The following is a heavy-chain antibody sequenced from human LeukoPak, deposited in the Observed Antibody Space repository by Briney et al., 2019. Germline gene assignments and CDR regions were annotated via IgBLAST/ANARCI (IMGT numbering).Heavy chain of an antibody. CDR3: ARVSGDCSGGSCYDYYYMDV. V-gene: IGHV1-69*13. CDR1: GGTFSTYA. J-gene: IGHJ6*03. Sequence: SVKVSCKASGGTFSTYAISWVRQAPGQGLEWMGGIIPIFDTAPYSQKFQGRVTITADGSTSTVYMELNSLTSEDTAVYYCARVSGDCSGGSCYDYYYMDVWGKGTTVTVSS. CDR2: IIPIFDTA. D-gene: IGHD2-15*01.